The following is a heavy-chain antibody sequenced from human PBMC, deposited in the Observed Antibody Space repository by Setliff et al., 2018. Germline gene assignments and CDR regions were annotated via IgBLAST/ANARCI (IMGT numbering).Heavy chain of an antibody. D-gene: IGHD2-8*01. J-gene: IGHJ4*02. Sequence: ASVKVSCKASGYTFINFGISWVRQAPGQGLEWVGWISPYTGNTYYAPRLQDRVTLTADTSTNTAYMELRSLISDDTAVYYCSRLVRFCTRTTCQRLSGDDFWGQGTRVTVSS. CDR2: ISPYTGNT. CDR1: GYTFINFG. V-gene: IGHV1-18*01. CDR3: SRLVRFCTRTTCQRLSGDDF.